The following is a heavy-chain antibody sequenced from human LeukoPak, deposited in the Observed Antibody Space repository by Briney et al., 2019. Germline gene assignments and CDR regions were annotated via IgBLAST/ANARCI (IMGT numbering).Heavy chain of an antibody. CDR3: ARHPHVFRFSEWSPTDPHWFDT. D-gene: IGHD3-3*01. V-gene: IGHV4-59*01. J-gene: IGHJ5*02. CDR1: GGSISSYY. Sequence: KPSETLSLTCTVSGGSISSYYWSWIRQPPGKGLEWIGYIYSSGSTNYNPSLKSRVTISVDTSKNQFSLKLSSVTAADTAVYYCARHPHVFRFSEWSPTDPHWFDTWGQGTMVTVSS. CDR2: IYSSGST.